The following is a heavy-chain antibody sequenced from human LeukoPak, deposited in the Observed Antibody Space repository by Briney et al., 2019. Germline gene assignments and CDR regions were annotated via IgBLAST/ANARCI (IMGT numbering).Heavy chain of an antibody. D-gene: IGHD2-15*01. CDR1: GFTFTNAW. J-gene: IGHJ4*02. CDR3: SLERFCSGGSCLMF. Sequence: PGGSLRLSCAASGFTFTNAWMSWVRQAPGKGLEWVGRTTGGTTDYAAPVKGRFTISRDDSKSTLYLQMNSLKTEDTAVYYCSLERFCSGGSCLMFWGQGTLVTVSS. V-gene: IGHV3-15*01. CDR2: TTGGTT.